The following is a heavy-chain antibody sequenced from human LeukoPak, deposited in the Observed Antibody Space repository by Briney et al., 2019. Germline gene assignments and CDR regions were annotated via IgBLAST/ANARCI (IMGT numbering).Heavy chain of an antibody. D-gene: IGHD3-10*01. CDR1: GYTFTGYY. V-gene: IGHV1-2*02. CDR2: INPNSGGT. Sequence: ASVKVSCKASGYTFTGYYMHWVRQAPGQGLEWMGWINPNSGGTNYAQKFQGRVTMTRDTSISTAYMELRRLRSDDTAVYYCARPQGGSGSWADYWGQGTLVTVSS. J-gene: IGHJ4*02. CDR3: ARPQGGSGSWADY.